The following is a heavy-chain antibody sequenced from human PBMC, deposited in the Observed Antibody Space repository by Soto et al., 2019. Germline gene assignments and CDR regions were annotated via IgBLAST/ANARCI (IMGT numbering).Heavy chain of an antibody. Sequence: SAALSLTCAVYGGSFSGYCWSWLRQTPGKGLEWIGEIDHSGSTNYNPSLKSRVTISVDTSKNQFSLKLSSVTAADTAGYYCARGPYYYEIFQKYYFDYWGQGTPVTVSS. V-gene: IGHV4-34*01. D-gene: IGHD3-22*01. CDR2: IDHSGST. CDR1: GGSFSGYC. J-gene: IGHJ4*02. CDR3: ARGPYYYEIFQKYYFDY.